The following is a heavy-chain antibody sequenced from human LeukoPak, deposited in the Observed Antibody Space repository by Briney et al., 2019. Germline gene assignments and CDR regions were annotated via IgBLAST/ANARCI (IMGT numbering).Heavy chain of an antibody. CDR2: IYYSGST. V-gene: IGHV4-59*01. Sequence: PSETLSLTCTVSGGSISSYYWSWIRQPPGKGLEWIGYIYYSGSTNYNPSLKSRVTISVDTSKNQFSLKLSSVTAADTAVYYCARGFRVTRGFDYWGQGTLVTVSS. CDR1: GGSISSYY. J-gene: IGHJ4*02. CDR3: ARGFRVTRGFDY. D-gene: IGHD2-21*02.